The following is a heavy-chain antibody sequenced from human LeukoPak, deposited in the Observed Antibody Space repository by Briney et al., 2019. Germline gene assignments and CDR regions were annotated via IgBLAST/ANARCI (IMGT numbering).Heavy chain of an antibody. Sequence: GGSLRLSCAASGFTFSTFWMSWVRQAPGKGLEFVASLRQGGSEKYIVDSMKGRFTISRDNAKNSLYLQMNSLRAEDTAVYYCAREGHAFTDYDFWSGYSHDAFDIWGQGTMVTVSS. J-gene: IGHJ3*02. CDR3: AREGHAFTDYDFWSGYSHDAFDI. CDR1: GFTFSTFW. CDR2: LRQGGSEK. D-gene: IGHD3-3*01. V-gene: IGHV3-7*01.